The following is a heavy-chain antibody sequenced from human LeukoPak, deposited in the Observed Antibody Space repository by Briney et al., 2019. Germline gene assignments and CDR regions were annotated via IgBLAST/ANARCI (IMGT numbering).Heavy chain of an antibody. CDR1: GGTFSSYA. D-gene: IGHD3-10*01. J-gene: IGHJ3*02. CDR3: ARDYDRGDDAFDI. V-gene: IGHV1-69*04. Sequence: ASVKVSCKASGGTFSSYAISWVRQAPGRGLEWMGRIIPILGIANYAQKFQGRVTITADKSTSTAYMELSSLRSEDTAVYYCARDYDRGDDAFDIWGQGTMVTVSS. CDR2: IIPILGIA.